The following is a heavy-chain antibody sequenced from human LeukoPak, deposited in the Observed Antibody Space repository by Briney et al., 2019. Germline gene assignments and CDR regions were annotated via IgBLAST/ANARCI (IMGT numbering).Heavy chain of an antibody. CDR3: ARDRPFTTGWFDP. CDR2: ISAYNGNT. CDR1: GYTFTSYG. V-gene: IGHV1-18*01. D-gene: IGHD1-1*01. J-gene: IGHJ5*02. Sequence: ASVKVSCKASGYTFTSYGISWVRQAPGQGLEWMGWISAYNGNTNYAQKLQGRVTMTTVTSTSTAYMELRSQRSGDTAVYYCARDRPFTTGWFDPWGQGTLVTVSS.